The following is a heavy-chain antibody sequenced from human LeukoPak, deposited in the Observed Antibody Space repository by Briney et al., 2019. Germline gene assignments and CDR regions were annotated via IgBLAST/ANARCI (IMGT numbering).Heavy chain of an antibody. CDR3: ARGFNDFWSGSQLEY. CDR2: IWGSGGRS. Sequence: GGSLRLSCAASGFTFSSYAMTWVRQAPGKGLEWVSAIWGSGGRSYYADSVKGRFTISRDNSKSTVYLEINSLRSEDTAIYYCARGFNDFWSGSQLEYWGQGTLVTVSS. V-gene: IGHV3-23*01. J-gene: IGHJ4*02. CDR1: GFTFSSYA. D-gene: IGHD3-3*01.